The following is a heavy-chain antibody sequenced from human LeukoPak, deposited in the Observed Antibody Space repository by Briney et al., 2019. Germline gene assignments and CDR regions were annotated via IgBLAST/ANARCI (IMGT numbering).Heavy chain of an antibody. V-gene: IGHV5-10-1*01. Sequence: TAGESLKISCKGSGYSFTIYWITWVRQMPGKGLEWMGTFDPSDSYTNYSPSFQGHVTISADKSINTAYLQWSSLKTSDSAIYYCARHFYGDYAFDSWGQGTLVTVSS. CDR3: ARHFYGDYAFDS. CDR1: GYSFTIYW. CDR2: FDPSDSYT. J-gene: IGHJ4*02. D-gene: IGHD4-17*01.